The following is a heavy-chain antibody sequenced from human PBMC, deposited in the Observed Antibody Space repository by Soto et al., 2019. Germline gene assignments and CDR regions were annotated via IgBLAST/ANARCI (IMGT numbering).Heavy chain of an antibody. D-gene: IGHD2-8*01. CDR2: IKSKTDGGTT. Sequence: GGSLRVSCAASGFIFSNAWMNWGRQAPGKGLEWVGRIKSKTDGGTTDYAAPVKGRFTISRDDSKNTLYLQMNSLKTEDTAVYYCTTDGDIVLLVYARQPYYYSGMDVWGQGTTVTSP. J-gene: IGHJ6*02. CDR3: TTDGDIVLLVYARQPYYYSGMDV. V-gene: IGHV3-15*07. CDR1: GFIFSNAW.